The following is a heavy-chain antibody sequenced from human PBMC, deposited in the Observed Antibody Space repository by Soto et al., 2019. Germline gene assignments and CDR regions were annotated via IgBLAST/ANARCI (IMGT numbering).Heavy chain of an antibody. CDR2: IYYSGST. CDR3: ARGVGVVTFFDY. CDR1: GGSVSSGSYY. D-gene: IGHD3-3*01. Sequence: SGTLSLTCTVSGGSVSSGSYYWTWIRQPPGKGLEWIGYIYYSGSTNYNPSLKSRVTISGDTSKNQFSLNLSSVTAADTAVYYCARGVGVVTFFDYWGQGTLVTVSS. V-gene: IGHV4-61*01. J-gene: IGHJ4*02.